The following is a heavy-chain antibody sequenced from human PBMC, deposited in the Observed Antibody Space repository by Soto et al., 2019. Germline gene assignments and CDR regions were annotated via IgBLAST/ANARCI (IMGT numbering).Heavy chain of an antibody. V-gene: IGHV4-30-4*01. J-gene: IGHJ2*01. Sequence: QVQLQESGPGLVKPSETLSLTCTVSGGFISGGDYYWSWIRQPPGKGLEWIGYIYYSGSTYYNPSLRSRVSMAVDTSQNQFSLKLSYVTAADTAVYYCARDGGESAYCGGDCPYWYFDLWGRGTLVTVSS. CDR2: IYYSGST. D-gene: IGHD2-21*02. CDR1: GGFISGGDYY. CDR3: ARDGGESAYCGGDCPYWYFDL.